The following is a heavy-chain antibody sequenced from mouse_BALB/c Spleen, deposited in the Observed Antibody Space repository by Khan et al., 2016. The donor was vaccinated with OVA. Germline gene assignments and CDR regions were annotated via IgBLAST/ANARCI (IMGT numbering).Heavy chain of an antibody. CDR2: MWSDGST. D-gene: IGHD2-4*01. J-gene: IGHJ4*01. Sequence: QVQLQQSGPGLVAPSQSLSITCTISGFSLTNYGIHWVRQPPGKGLEWLVLMWSDGSTTYNSALKSRLTISKDNSKSQVFLKMNSLQTDDTAMYFCARQTYYHYNGMEYWGQGTSVTVSS. CDR3: ARQTYYHYNGMEY. V-gene: IGHV2-6-1*01. CDR1: GFSLTNYG.